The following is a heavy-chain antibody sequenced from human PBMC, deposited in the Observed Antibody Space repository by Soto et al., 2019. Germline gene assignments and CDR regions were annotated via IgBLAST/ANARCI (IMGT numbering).Heavy chain of an antibody. CDR3: ARELGQLGTYYCGMDV. J-gene: IGHJ6*02. D-gene: IGHD6-6*01. CDR2: ISAYNGNT. V-gene: IGHV1-18*04. Sequence: QVQLVQSGAEVKKPGASVKVSCKASGYTFTSYGISWVRQAPGQGLEWMGWISAYNGNTNYAQKLQGRVTMTTDTSASTAYRELRSLRSDDTAVYYCARELGQLGTYYCGMDVWGQGTTVTVSS. CDR1: GYTFTSYG.